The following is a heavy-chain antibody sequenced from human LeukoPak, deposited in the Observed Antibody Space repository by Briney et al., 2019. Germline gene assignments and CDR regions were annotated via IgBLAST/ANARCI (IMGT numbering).Heavy chain of an antibody. CDR1: GFTVNTNY. CDR2: IYSDGTT. J-gene: IGHJ3*02. V-gene: IGHV3-53*01. CDR3: ARASRSIWGEAFEI. D-gene: IGHD3-16*01. Sequence: GGSLRLSCAVSGFTVNTNYMSWVRQAPGKGLQWVSVIYSDGTTSYADSVKGRFTISRDISKNTLYLQMTSLRAEDTAVYYCARASRSIWGEAFEIWGQGTMVTVSS.